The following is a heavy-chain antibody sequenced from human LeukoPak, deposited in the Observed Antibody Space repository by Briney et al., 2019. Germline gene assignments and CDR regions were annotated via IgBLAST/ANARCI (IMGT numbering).Heavy chain of an antibody. CDR2: IRYDGSNK. Sequence: KPGGSLRLSCAASGFTFSSYGMHWVRQAPGKGLEWVAFIRYDGSNKYYADSVKGRFTISRDNSKNTLYLQMNSLRAEDTAVYYCARDQQQLVRFDYWGQGTLVTVSS. CDR3: ARDQQQLVRFDY. D-gene: IGHD6-13*01. J-gene: IGHJ4*02. CDR1: GFTFSSYG. V-gene: IGHV3-30*02.